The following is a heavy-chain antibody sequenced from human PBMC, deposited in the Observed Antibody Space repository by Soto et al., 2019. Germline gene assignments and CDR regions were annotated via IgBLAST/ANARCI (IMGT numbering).Heavy chain of an antibody. V-gene: IGHV3-30*03. D-gene: IGHD3-10*01. CDR2: ISYDGSNK. CDR3: APWFGAFDY. CDR1: GFTFSSYG. J-gene: IGHJ4*02. Sequence: ESGGGVVQPGRSLRLSCAASGFTFSSYGMHWVRQAPGKGLEWVAVISYDGSNKYYADSMKGRFTISRDNSKNTLYLQMNSLRAEDTAVYYCAPWFGAFDYWGQGTLVTVSS.